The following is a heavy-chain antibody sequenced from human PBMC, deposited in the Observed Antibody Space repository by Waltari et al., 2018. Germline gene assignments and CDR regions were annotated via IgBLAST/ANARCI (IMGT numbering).Heavy chain of an antibody. J-gene: IGHJ5*02. Sequence: QVQLQESGPGLVKPSQTLSLTCTVSGASISSSSYYWSWVRQSPGRGLAWIGYIYYGGVPFYNPSLKTRVSISVETSNNQFFLTLSSVTAADTAIYYCARAKSYCTGGTCYISPSWFDPWGQGTLVTVSS. CDR3: ARAKSYCTGGTCYISPSWFDP. V-gene: IGHV4-30-4*01. D-gene: IGHD2-8*02. CDR2: IYYGGVP. CDR1: GASISSSSYY.